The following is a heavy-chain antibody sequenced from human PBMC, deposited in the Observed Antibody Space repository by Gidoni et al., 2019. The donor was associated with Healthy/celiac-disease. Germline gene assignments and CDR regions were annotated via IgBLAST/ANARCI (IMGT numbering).Heavy chain of an antibody. Sequence: QVQLVQSGAEVKKPGASVKVSCKASGYTFTSYYMHWVRQAPGQGLEWMGKINPSGGSTSYAQKLQGRVTMTRDTSTSTVYMELSSLRSEDTAVYYCARSFSGYCSGGSCYYYYMDVWGKGTTVTVSS. CDR1: GYTFTSYY. CDR2: INPSGGST. CDR3: ARSFSGYCSGGSCYYYYMDV. V-gene: IGHV1-46*04. J-gene: IGHJ6*03. D-gene: IGHD2-15*01.